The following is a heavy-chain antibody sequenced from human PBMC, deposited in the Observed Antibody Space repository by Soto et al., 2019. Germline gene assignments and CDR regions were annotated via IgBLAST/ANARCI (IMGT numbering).Heavy chain of an antibody. V-gene: IGHV4-4*07. J-gene: IGHJ5*02. CDR1: GGSISTYY. CDR3: ARVWYSKPGGLDP. D-gene: IGHD1-26*01. CDR2: ISTTGGT. Sequence: VQLQESGPGLLRPSETLSLSCSVSGGSISTYYWSWFRQPAGKALEWIGHISTTGGTNYNPSLKSRITMSVDTAEKAFSLQLTSATPADTAVYYCARVWYSKPGGLDPWGQGVLVTVSS.